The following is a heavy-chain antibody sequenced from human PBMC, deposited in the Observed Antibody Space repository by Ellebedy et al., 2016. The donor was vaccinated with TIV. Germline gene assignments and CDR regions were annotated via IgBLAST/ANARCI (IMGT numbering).Heavy chain of an antibody. CDR2: INHSGST. D-gene: IGHD3-10*01. Sequence: SETLSPTXTVSGGSISSSSYYWSWLRQPPGKGLEWIGEINHSGSTNYNPSLKSRVTISVDTSKNQFSLKLSSVTAADTAVYYCARGRGIDYWGQGTLVTVSS. CDR3: ARGRGIDY. V-gene: IGHV4-39*07. J-gene: IGHJ4*02. CDR1: GGSISSSSYY.